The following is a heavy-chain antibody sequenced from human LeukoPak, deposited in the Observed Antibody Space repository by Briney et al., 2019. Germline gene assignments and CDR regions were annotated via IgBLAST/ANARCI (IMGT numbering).Heavy chain of an antibody. J-gene: IGHJ4*02. CDR3: ATANSSGYLIFDY. Sequence: EASVKVSCKVSGYTLTELSMHWVRQAPGKGLEWMGGFDPEDGETIYAQKFQGRVTMTEDTSTDTAYMELSSLRSEDTAVYYCATANSSGYLIFDYWGQGTLVTVSS. CDR1: GYTLTELS. D-gene: IGHD3-22*01. CDR2: FDPEDGET. V-gene: IGHV1-24*01.